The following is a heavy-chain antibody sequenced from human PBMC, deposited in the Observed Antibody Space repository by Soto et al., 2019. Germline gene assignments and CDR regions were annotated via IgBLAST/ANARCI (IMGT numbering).Heavy chain of an antibody. D-gene: IGHD1-7*01. CDR1: GGTFSNYA. CDR2: IIPIFGTR. Sequence: SVKVSCKASGGTFSNYAITWVRQAPGQGLEWLGRIIPIFGTRDYAQKFQGRVTISADESTTTAYMELSSLRSEDTAVYYCARDAMELRRSHYYGMDVWGQGTTVTVSS. CDR3: ARDAMELRRSHYYGMDV. J-gene: IGHJ6*02. V-gene: IGHV1-69*13.